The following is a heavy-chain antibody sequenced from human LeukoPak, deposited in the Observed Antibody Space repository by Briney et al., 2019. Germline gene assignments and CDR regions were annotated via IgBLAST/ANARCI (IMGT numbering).Heavy chain of an antibody. CDR3: ARVSESYSSSSYYYYGMDV. J-gene: IGHJ6*02. Sequence: ASVKVSCKASGYTFTSYDINWVRQATGQGLEWMGWMNPNSGNTGYAQKFQGRVTMTRNTSISTAYMELSSLRSEDTAVYYCARVSESYSSSSYYYYGMDVWGQGTTVTVSS. CDR1: GYTFTSYD. D-gene: IGHD6-13*01. CDR2: MNPNSGNT. V-gene: IGHV1-8*01.